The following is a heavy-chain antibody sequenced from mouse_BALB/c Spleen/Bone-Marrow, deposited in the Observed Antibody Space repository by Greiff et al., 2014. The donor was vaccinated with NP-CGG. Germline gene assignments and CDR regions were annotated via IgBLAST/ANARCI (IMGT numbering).Heavy chain of an antibody. D-gene: IGHD4-1*02. CDR2: IWAGGST. Sequence: VKLMESGSGLVAPSQSLSITCTVSGFSLTNYGIHWVRQPPGKGLEWLGVIWAGGSTNYNSALMSRLSITKDNSKSQVFLKMNSLQTDDTAMYYCASTGAGAMDYWGQGTSVTVSS. J-gene: IGHJ4*01. CDR3: ASTGAGAMDY. CDR1: GFSLTNYG. V-gene: IGHV2-9*02.